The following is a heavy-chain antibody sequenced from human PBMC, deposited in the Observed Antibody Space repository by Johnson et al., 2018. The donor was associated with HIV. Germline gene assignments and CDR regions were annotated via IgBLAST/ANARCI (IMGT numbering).Heavy chain of an antibody. J-gene: IGHJ3*02. V-gene: IGHV3-72*01. Sequence: VQLVESGGGLVQPGGSLRLSCAASGFTFSDHYMDWVRQAPGKGLEWVGRTRNKANSYTTEYAASVKGRFTISRDDSKNSRYLQMNSLKTEDPAVYYCVRVELGAFDIWGQGTMVTVSS. CDR2: TRNKANSYTT. CDR1: GFTFSDHY. CDR3: VRVELGAFDI. D-gene: IGHD1-7*01.